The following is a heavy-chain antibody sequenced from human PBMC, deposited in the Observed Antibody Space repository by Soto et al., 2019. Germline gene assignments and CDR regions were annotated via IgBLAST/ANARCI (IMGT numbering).Heavy chain of an antibody. Sequence: EVQLVESGGGLVQPGGSLRLSCTASGFTFSSYSMNWVRQAPGKGLEWVSYISGSGDSIYYADSVKGRFTISRDNAKNSLYLQMNSLRDEDTAVYYCASSYYDSSGYDWRGNAFDIWGQGTVVTVSS. CDR2: ISGSGDSI. CDR1: GFTFSSYS. J-gene: IGHJ3*02. V-gene: IGHV3-48*02. CDR3: ASSYYDSSGYDWRGNAFDI. D-gene: IGHD3-22*01.